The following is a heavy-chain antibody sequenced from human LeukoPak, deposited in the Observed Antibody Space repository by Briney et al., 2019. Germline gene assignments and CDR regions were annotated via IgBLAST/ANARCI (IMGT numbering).Heavy chain of an antibody. CDR2: IWYDGSNK. V-gene: IGHV3-30*02. Sequence: PGGSLRLSCAASGFTFSSYGMHWVRQAPGKGLEWVAVIWYDGSNKYYADSVKGRFTISRDNSKNTLYLQMNSLRAEDTAVYYCAKIPPYDSSGYNWFDPWGQGALVTVSS. CDR3: AKIPPYDSSGYNWFDP. D-gene: IGHD3-22*01. J-gene: IGHJ5*02. CDR1: GFTFSSYG.